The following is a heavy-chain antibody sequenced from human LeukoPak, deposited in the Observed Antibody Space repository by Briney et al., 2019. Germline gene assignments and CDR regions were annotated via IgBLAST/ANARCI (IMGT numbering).Heavy chain of an antibody. CDR3: ARGDYFYYTMDV. Sequence: GGSLRLSCAASGFTVSSNYMSWVRQAPGKGLEGVSLIHSGGSTYYVDSVEGRFTISRDNSKNMVYLQMNSLRAEDTAVYYCARGDYFYYTMDVWGQGTTVTVSS. J-gene: IGHJ6*02. CDR1: GFTVSSNY. CDR2: IHSGGST. V-gene: IGHV3-66*01.